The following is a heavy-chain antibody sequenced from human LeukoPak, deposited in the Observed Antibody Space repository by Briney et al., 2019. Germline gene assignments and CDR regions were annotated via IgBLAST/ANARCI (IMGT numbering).Heavy chain of an antibody. J-gene: IGHJ6*02. Sequence: GASVKVSCKASGYTFTSYDINWVRQATGQGLEWMGWMNPNSGNTGYAQKFQGRVTMTRNTSISTAYMELSSLRSEDTAVYYCARAPKLLWFGEFSPTSTHYGMDVWGQGTTVTVSS. V-gene: IGHV1-8*01. CDR1: GYTFTSYD. CDR3: ARAPKLLWFGEFSPTSTHYGMDV. D-gene: IGHD3-10*01. CDR2: MNPNSGNT.